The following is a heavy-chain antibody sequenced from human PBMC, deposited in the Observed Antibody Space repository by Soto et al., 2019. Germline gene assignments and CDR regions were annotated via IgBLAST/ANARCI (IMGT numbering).Heavy chain of an antibody. CDR2: ISYDGSNK. D-gene: IGHD6-13*01. J-gene: IGHJ4*02. CDR1: GFTFSSYA. CDR3: AREGAEARHFDY. V-gene: IGHV3-30-3*01. Sequence: QVQLVESGGGVVQPGRSLRLSCAASGFTFSSYAMHWVRQAPGKGLEWVAVISYDGSNKYYADSVKGRFTISRDNSKNTLYLQMNSLRAEDTAVYYCAREGAEARHFDYWGQGTLVPVSS.